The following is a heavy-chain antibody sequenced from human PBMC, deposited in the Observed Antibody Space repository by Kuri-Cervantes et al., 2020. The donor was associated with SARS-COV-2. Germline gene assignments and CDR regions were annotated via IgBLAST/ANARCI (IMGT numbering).Heavy chain of an antibody. Sequence: SETLSLTCAVYGGSFSGYYWSWIRQPPGKGLEWIGEINHSGSTNYNPSLKSRVTISVDTSKNQFSLKLSSVTAADTAVYYCVKAPEGPDDYWGQGTLVTVSS. CDR3: VKAPEGPDDY. CDR1: GGSFSGYY. CDR2: INHSGST. J-gene: IGHJ4*02. V-gene: IGHV4-34*01.